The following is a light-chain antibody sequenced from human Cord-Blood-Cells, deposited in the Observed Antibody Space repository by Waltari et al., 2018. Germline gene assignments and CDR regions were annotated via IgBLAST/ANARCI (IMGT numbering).Light chain of an antibody. CDR2: KAS. CDR1: QRISSW. J-gene: IGKJ1*01. V-gene: IGKV1-5*03. Sequence: DIQMIQSPSTLSASVGDSVTITCRASQRISSWLAWYQQKPGKAPKLLIYKASSLESGVPSRFSGSGSGTEFTLTISSLQPDDFATYYCQQYNSYSTFGQGTKVEIK. CDR3: QQYNSYST.